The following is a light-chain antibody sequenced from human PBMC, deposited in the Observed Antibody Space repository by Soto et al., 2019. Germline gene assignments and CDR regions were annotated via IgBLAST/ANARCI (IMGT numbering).Light chain of an antibody. CDR2: EVN. V-gene: IGLV2-8*01. Sequence: QSVLTQPPSASGSPGQSVTISCTGTSSDVGAYDYVSWYQQHPDKAPKLMIYEVNKRPSGVPDRFSGSKSDNTASLTVSGLQADDEADYYCSSFAGSNTDVVFGGGTKVTVL. CDR1: SSDVGAYDY. J-gene: IGLJ2*01. CDR3: SSFAGSNTDVV.